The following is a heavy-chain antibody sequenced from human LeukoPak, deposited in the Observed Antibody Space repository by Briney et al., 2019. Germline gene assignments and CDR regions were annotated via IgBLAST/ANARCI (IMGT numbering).Heavy chain of an antibody. CDR2: IYHSGST. J-gene: IGHJ2*01. V-gene: IGHV4-4*02. CDR3: AREYGDYVYWYFDL. CDR1: GGSISGSNW. D-gene: IGHD4-17*01. Sequence: SGTLSLTCAVSGGSISGSNWWSWVRQPPGKGLEWIGEIYHSGSTNYNPSLKSRVTISVDKSKNQFSLKLSSVTAADTAVYYCAREYGDYVYWYFDLWGRGTLVTVSS.